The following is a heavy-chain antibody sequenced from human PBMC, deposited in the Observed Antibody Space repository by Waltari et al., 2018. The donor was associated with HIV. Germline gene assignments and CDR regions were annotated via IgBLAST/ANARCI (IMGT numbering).Heavy chain of an antibody. J-gene: IGHJ6*02. V-gene: IGHV3-48*02. Sequence: EVQLVESGGGLVQPGGSLRLSCAASGFTFSSYSMNWVRQAPGKGLEWVSYISSSSSTIYYAVSVKGRFTISRDNAKNSLYLQMNILRDEDTAVYYCARDYCTNGVCYTNYYYGMDVWGQGTTVTVSS. CDR2: ISSSSSTI. CDR3: ARDYCTNGVCYTNYYYGMDV. D-gene: IGHD2-8*01. CDR1: GFTFSSYS.